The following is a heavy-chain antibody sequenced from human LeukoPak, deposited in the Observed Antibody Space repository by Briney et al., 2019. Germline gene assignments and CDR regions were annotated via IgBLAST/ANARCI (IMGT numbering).Heavy chain of an antibody. CDR1: GFTFSSYG. J-gene: IGHJ4*02. Sequence: GGSLRLSCAASGFTFSSYGMSWVRQAPGEGLQWVSAISGGGGGTYYADSVKGRFTISRDNSRNTLYLQMNSLRPEDTAVYYCAKAEGDGFNSNFDYWGQGTLVTVSS. V-gene: IGHV3-23*01. D-gene: IGHD5-24*01. CDR2: ISGGGGGT. CDR3: AKAEGDGFNSNFDY.